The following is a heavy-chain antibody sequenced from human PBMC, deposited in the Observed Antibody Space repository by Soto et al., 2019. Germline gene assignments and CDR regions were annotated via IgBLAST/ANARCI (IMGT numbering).Heavy chain of an antibody. CDR2: ISPNNGNI. J-gene: IGHJ4*02. Sequence: QGQLVQPGGEVKKPGASVRVSCKAPDNTFIRYGISWSRQAPGQGLEWMGWISPNNGNINYAQKFQGRVTMTTEKSTSTAYMELRSLRSDDTALYYCARDRVGFGDFSPKPYYFDYWGQGTLVAVSS. D-gene: IGHD3-10*01. V-gene: IGHV1-18*01. CDR1: DNTFIRYG. CDR3: ARDRVGFGDFSPKPYYFDY.